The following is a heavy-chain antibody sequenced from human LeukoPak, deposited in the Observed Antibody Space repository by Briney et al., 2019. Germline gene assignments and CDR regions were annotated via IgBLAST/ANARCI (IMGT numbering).Heavy chain of an antibody. Sequence: ASVKVSCKASGYTFTGYCMHWVRQAPGQGLEWMGWINPNSGGTNYAQKFQGRVTMTRDTSISTAYMELSRLRSDDTAVYYCARDGGGLNDIHADYWGRGTLVTVSS. V-gene: IGHV1-2*02. CDR1: GYTFTGYC. J-gene: IGHJ4*02. CDR2: INPNSGGT. CDR3: ARDGGGLNDIHADY. D-gene: IGHD3-9*01.